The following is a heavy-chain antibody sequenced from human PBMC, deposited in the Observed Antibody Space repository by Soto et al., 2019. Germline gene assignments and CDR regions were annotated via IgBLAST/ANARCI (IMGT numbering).Heavy chain of an antibody. CDR1: EFTFISYV. D-gene: IGHD3-22*01. Sequence: SLRLSCEASEFTFISYVMHWVRQAPGKGLEWVAVISYDGNDKYYAESVEGRFTLSRDNSKNTLYLQMNSLRAEDTAVYYCARTFYFDRSGMDVWGQGTTVTVSS. V-gene: IGHV3-30-3*01. CDR3: ARTFYFDRSGMDV. J-gene: IGHJ6*02. CDR2: ISYDGNDK.